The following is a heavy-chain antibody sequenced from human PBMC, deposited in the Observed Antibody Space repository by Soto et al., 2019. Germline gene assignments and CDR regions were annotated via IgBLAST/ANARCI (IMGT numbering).Heavy chain of an antibody. CDR2: IDYDGSRT. CDR3: ARGGFRQWQLDH. J-gene: IGHJ4*02. V-gene: IGHV3-74*01. D-gene: IGHD6-19*01. CDR1: GFSFSDHW. Sequence: EVQLVGSGGGLVQPGGSLRLSCAASGFSFSDHWIHWVRQVPGKGLAWVSRIDYDGSRTNYADSVKGRFTISRDNAKNTVYLHMNSLRAEDTAVYYCARGGFRQWQLDHWGQGILVTVSS.